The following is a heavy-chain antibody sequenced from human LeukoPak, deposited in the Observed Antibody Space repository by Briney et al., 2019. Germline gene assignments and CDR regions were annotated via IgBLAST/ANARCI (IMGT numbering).Heavy chain of an antibody. CDR3: ARAVEYLPLDY. CDR2: IHISGST. V-gene: IGHV3-66*01. J-gene: IGHJ4*02. D-gene: IGHD2/OR15-2a*01. Sequence: PGGSLRLSCAASGFTVTSPYITWVRQAPGKGLEWVSIIHISGSTYYADSVRGRFTISRDNSKNTVYLQMNSLRADDTAVYYCARAVEYLPLDYWGQGTLVAVSS. CDR1: GFTVTSPY.